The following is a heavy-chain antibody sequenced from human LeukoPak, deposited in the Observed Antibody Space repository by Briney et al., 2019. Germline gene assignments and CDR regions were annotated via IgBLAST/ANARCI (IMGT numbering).Heavy chain of an antibody. CDR3: ARQWPTRNVITWDSWFDP. D-gene: IGHD6-19*01. J-gene: IGHJ5*02. CDR1: GYTFTSYG. Sequence: ASVKVSCKASGYTFTSYGISWVRQAPGQGLEWMGWISAYNGNTNYAQKLQGRVTMTTDTSTSTAYMELRSLRSDDTAVYYCARQWPTRNVITWDSWFDPWGQGTLVTVSS. CDR2: ISAYNGNT. V-gene: IGHV1-18*01.